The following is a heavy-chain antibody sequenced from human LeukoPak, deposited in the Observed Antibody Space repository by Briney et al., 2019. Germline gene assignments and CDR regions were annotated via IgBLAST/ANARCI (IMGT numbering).Heavy chain of an antibody. CDR3: ARLRDDY. V-gene: IGHV4-39*01. CDR1: GGSISSSSYY. J-gene: IGHJ4*02. CDR2: IYYSGST. Sequence: SETLSLTCTVSGGSISSSSYYWGWIRQPPGKGLEWIGSIYYSGSTYYNPSLKSRVTISVDTSKNQFSLKLSSVTAADAAVYYCARLRDDYWGQGTLVTVSS.